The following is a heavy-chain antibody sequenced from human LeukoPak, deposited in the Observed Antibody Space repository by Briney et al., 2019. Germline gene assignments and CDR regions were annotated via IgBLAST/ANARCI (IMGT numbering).Heavy chain of an antibody. CDR1: GFTFSSYW. Sequence: GGSLRLSCAASGFTFSSYWMIWVRQSPGQGLEWISIIYASGGAFHSESVKGRFSAFRDTSKNTIFLQMNNLRAADTAMYYCVRRHDYWGQGTLVTVSS. CDR2: IYASGGA. J-gene: IGHJ4*02. CDR3: VRRHDY. V-gene: IGHV3-53*01.